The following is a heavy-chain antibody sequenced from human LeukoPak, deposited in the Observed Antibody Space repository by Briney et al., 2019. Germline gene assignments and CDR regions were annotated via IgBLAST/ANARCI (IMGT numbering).Heavy chain of an antibody. CDR1: GFTFSSYA. Sequence: GGSLRLSCAASGFTFSSYAMHWVRQAPGKGLEWVAVISYDGSNKYYADSVKGRFTISRDNSKNMLYLQMNSLRAEDTAVYYCARATGGYSGTAFDYWGQGTLVTVSS. V-gene: IGHV3-30-3*01. CDR2: ISYDGSNK. J-gene: IGHJ4*02. CDR3: ARATGGYSGTAFDY. D-gene: IGHD5-12*01.